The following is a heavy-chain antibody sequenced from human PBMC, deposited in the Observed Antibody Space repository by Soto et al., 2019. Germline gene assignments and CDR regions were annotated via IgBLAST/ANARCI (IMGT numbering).Heavy chain of an antibody. CDR2: MSAGSEST. D-gene: IGHD3-10*01. J-gene: IGHJ6*02. Sequence: LRLSCAASGFSFSSSAMSCVRQAPGKGLEWVSCMSAGSESTFNADSVKGRFTISRDNSKNTLYLQMNSLRAEDTAVYYCAKYSYGSGTDYFYGMDVRGQGTTVTVSS. CDR3: AKYSYGSGTDYFYGMDV. V-gene: IGHV3-23*01. CDR1: GFSFSSSA.